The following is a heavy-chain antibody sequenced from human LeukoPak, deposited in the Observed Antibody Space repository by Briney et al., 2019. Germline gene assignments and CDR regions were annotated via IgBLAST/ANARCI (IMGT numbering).Heavy chain of an antibody. J-gene: IGHJ4*02. D-gene: IGHD3-22*01. V-gene: IGHV3-30*04. CDR3: ARSTYYYDSSGYLYPSFFDY. Sequence: GGSLRLSCAASGFTFSRYAMHWVRQAPGRGLQWVAVISSDGSDKYYADSVKGRFTISRDNAKNSLYLQMNSLRDEDTAVYYCARSTYYYDSSGYLYPSFFDYWGQGNLVTVSS. CDR1: GFTFSRYA. CDR2: ISSDGSDK.